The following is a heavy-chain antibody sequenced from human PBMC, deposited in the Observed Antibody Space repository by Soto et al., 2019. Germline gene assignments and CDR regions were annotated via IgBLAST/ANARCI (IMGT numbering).Heavy chain of an antibody. CDR1: GGSLGGGGYY. D-gene: IGHD3-10*01. CDR2: IYYTGAT. J-gene: IGHJ4*02. Sequence: QVQLQESGPGLVKPSQTLSLTCSVSGGSLGGGGYYWSWIRQRPGEGLEWIGYIYYTGATFYNPSLESRLTLSVHTSQNHFSLKMTSVTAADTAVYFCARCHGGNSGYDYWGQGTHVTVSS. CDR3: ARCHGGNSGYDY. V-gene: IGHV4-31*03.